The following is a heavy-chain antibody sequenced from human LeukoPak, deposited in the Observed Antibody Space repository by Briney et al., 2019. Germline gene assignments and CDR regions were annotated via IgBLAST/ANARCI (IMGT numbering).Heavy chain of an antibody. CDR3: ARDGVGYSYGYSDY. Sequence: SETLSLTCIVSRYSISSGYYWGWIRQPPGKGLEWIGSIYHSGSTYYNPSLKSRVTISVDTSKNQFSLKLSSVTAADTAVYYCARDGVGYSYGYSDYWGQGTLVTVSS. CDR2: IYHSGST. V-gene: IGHV4-38-2*02. D-gene: IGHD5-18*01. J-gene: IGHJ4*02. CDR1: RYSISSGYY.